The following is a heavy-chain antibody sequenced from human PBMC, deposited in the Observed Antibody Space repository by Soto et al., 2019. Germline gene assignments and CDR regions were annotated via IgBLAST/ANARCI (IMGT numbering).Heavy chain of an antibody. Sequence: QVQLVQSGAEVKKPGASVKISCKASGDTFTSYYMHWVRQAPGQGLEWMGIINPSGDKSYAQKFQGGVTMTRDKSTSTVYMELRSLSSEATGVYYCARVYCSGGGCYGIDYWGQGTLVTVSS. J-gene: IGHJ4*02. CDR1: GDTFTSYY. D-gene: IGHD2-15*01. CDR3: ARVYCSGGGCYGIDY. CDR2: INPSGDK. V-gene: IGHV1-46*01.